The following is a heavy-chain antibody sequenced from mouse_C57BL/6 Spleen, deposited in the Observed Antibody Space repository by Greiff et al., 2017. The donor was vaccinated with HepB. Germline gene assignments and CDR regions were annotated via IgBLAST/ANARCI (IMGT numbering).Heavy chain of an antibody. CDR3: ARSRPNRDYYGSSYAMDY. V-gene: IGHV1-82*01. CDR1: GYAFSSSW. Sequence: QVQLQQSGPELVKPGASVKISCKASGYAFSSSWMNWVKQRPGKGLEWIGRIYPGDGDTNYNGKFKGKATLTADKSSSTAYMQLSSLTSEDAAVYCCARSRPNRDYYGSSYAMDYWGQGTSVTVSS. D-gene: IGHD1-1*01. J-gene: IGHJ4*01. CDR2: IYPGDGDT.